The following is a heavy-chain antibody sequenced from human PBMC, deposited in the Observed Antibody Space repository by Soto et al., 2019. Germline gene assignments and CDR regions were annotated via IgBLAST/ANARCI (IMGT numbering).Heavy chain of an antibody. D-gene: IGHD2-2*01. CDR3: ARGTPYCTSTTCSPSYYYGMDV. J-gene: IGHJ6*02. V-gene: IGHV3-7*05. CDR2: IKQDGSET. CDR1: GFIFSNYW. Sequence: EVQLVESGGGLVRPGGSLRLSCAASGFIFSNYWMSWVRQAPGKGLEWVANIKQDGSETYYVDSVKGRFTISRDNAKNSLYLQINSLRAQDTAVYYCARGTPYCTSTTCSPSYYYGMDVWGQGTTVTVSS.